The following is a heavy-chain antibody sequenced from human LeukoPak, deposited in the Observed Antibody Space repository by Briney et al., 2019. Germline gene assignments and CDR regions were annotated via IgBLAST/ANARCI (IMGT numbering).Heavy chain of an antibody. D-gene: IGHD2-21*02. CDR3: ARDRLLYLDY. CDR1: GFAVSSDY. J-gene: IGHJ4*02. Sequence: GGSLRLSCAASGFAVSSDYMSWVRQAPGKGLEWVSVIYRGDRTYYADSVKGRFTISRDSSKNTVDLQMNNLRVEDTAVYFCARDRLLYLDYWGQGTLVAVS. CDR2: IYRGDRT. V-gene: IGHV3-53*01.